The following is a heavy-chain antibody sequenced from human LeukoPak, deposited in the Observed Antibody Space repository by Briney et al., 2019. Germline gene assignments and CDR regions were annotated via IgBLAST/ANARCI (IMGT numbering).Heavy chain of an antibody. CDR1: GFSFSGHW. D-gene: IGHD6-6*01. CDR3: ARGPNSNWSGLDF. J-gene: IGHJ4*02. Sequence: QSGGSLRLPCTASGFSFSGHWMHWARHLPGKGLVWVSRISPTGSTTSYADSVKGRFTVSRDNAKNTLYLQVNNLRAEDTAVYYCARGPNSNWSGLDFWGQGTLLTVSS. V-gene: IGHV3-74*01. CDR2: ISPTGSTT.